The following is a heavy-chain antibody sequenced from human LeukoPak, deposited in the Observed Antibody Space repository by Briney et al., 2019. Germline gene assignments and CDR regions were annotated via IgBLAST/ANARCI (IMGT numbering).Heavy chain of an antibody. CDR1: GGSISSYY. D-gene: IGHD6-19*01. CDR2: IYYSGST. J-gene: IGHJ6*02. Sequence: SETLSLTCTVSGGSISSYYWSWTRQPPGKGLEWIGYIYYSGSTNYNPSLKSRVTMSVDTSKNQFSLKLSSVTAADTAMYYCARDELQWLPPYYYYYGMDVWGQGTTVTVSS. CDR3: ARDELQWLPPYYYYYGMDV. V-gene: IGHV4-59*01.